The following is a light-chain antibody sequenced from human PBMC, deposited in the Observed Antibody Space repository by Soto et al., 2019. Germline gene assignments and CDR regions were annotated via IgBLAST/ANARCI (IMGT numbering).Light chain of an antibody. CDR1: QSVKNNY. CDR2: AAS. Sequence: EIVLTQSPGTVSLSPGEIATLSCSASQSVKNNYLAWFQQKGGQAPRLLIYAASSRPTGIPDRFSGTGSGTDFTLTISGLEPGDFAVYFCQQYASSPWTFGQGTKVDIK. V-gene: IGKV3-20*01. J-gene: IGKJ1*01. CDR3: QQYASSPWT.